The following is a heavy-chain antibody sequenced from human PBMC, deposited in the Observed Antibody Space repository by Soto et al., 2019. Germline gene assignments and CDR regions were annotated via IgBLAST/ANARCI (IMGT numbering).Heavy chain of an antibody. J-gene: IGHJ6*02. Sequence: SVKVSCKASGFTFTSSAVHWVRQARGQRLEWIGWIVVGSGNTNYAQKFQERVTITRDMSTSTAYMELSSLRSEDTAVYYCAAVWDSRYYGMDVWGQGTTVTVSS. CDR2: IVVGSGNT. CDR1: GFTFTSSA. D-gene: IGHD3-16*01. CDR3: AAVWDSRYYGMDV. V-gene: IGHV1-58*01.